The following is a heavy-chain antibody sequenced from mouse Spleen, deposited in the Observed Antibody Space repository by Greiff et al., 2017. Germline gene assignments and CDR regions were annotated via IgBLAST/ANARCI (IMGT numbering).Heavy chain of an antibody. Sequence: EVQRVESGGGLVKLGGSLKLSCAASGFTFSSYAMSWVRQTPEKRLEWVATISSGGGNTYYPDSVKGRFTISRDNAKNTLYLQMSSLKSEDTAMYYCARRGGNLYYFDYWGQGTTLTVSS. CDR2: ISSGGGNT. CDR3: ARRGGNLYYFDY. D-gene: IGHD2-1*01. V-gene: IGHV5-9-3*01. CDR1: GFTFSSYA. J-gene: IGHJ2*01.